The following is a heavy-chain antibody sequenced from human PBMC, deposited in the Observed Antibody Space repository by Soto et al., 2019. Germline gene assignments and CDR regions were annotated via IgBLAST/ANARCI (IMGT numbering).Heavy chain of an antibody. V-gene: IGHV3-9*01. CDR1: GFTFDDYA. CDR3: AKDKWELSYYFDH. CDR2: ISWNSGRI. D-gene: IGHD1-26*01. J-gene: IGHJ4*02. Sequence: EVQLVESGGGLVQPGRSLRLSCAASGFTFDDYAMHWVRQAPGKGLEWVSIISWNSGRIGYADSVKGRFTISRDNAKNSLYLQMNILRAEDTALYYCAKDKWELSYYFDHWGQGTLVTVSS.